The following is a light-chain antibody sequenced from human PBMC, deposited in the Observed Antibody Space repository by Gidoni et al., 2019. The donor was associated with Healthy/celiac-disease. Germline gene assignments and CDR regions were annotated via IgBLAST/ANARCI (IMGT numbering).Light chain of an antibody. V-gene: IGLV3-19*01. Sequence: SSELIQDPAVSVALGQTVRITCQGDSLRSYYASWYQQKPGQAPVLVIYGKNNRPSGIPDRFSGSSSGNTAALTITGAQAEDEADYYCNSRDSSGNHFWVFGGGTKLTVL. CDR2: GKN. CDR3: NSRDSSGNHFWV. CDR1: SLRSYY. J-gene: IGLJ3*02.